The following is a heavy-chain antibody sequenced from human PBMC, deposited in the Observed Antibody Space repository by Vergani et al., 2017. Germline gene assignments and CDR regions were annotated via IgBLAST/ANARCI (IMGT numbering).Heavy chain of an antibody. D-gene: IGHD3-22*01. CDR2: ISAYNGNT. J-gene: IGHJ6*02. CDR1: GYTFTSYG. CDR3: AGGRRPHAYYYDSSGYYTLRNYYYYYGMDV. V-gene: IGHV1-18*04. Sequence: QVQLVQSGAEVKKPGASVKVSCKASGYTFTSYGISWVRQAPGQGLEWMGWISAYNGNTNYAQKLQGRVTMTTDTSTSTAYMELRSLRSDDTAVYYCAGGRRPHAYYYDSSGYYTLRNYYYYYGMDVWGQGTTVTVSS.